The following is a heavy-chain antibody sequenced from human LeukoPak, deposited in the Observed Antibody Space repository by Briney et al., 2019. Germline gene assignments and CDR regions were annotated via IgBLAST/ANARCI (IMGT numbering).Heavy chain of an antibody. CDR3: AKLGEGGYSYDYLPYYFDY. Sequence: GGSLRLSCAASRFTFNNYGMHWVRQAPGKGLEWVAFIRYDGSNKYYADSVEGRFSISRDNSKNTLYLQMNSLRPEDTAAYYCAKLGEGGYSYDYLPYYFDYWGQGTLVTVSS. V-gene: IGHV3-30*02. D-gene: IGHD5-18*01. CDR2: IRYDGSNK. J-gene: IGHJ4*02. CDR1: RFTFNNYG.